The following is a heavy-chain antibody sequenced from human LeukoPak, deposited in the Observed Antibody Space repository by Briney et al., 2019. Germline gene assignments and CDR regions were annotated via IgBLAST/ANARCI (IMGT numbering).Heavy chain of an antibody. D-gene: IGHD1-26*01. V-gene: IGHV3-74*03. Sequence: GGSLRLSCVVSGFTLSDYWMQWVRQAPGKGLLWVSRIPNGGRSPTYADSVKGRFTISRDDAKNTLYLQMNNLRAEDTAVYYCARDLETVGGTIDYWGQGTLVTVSS. CDR3: ARDLETVGGTIDY. CDR2: IPNGGRSP. J-gene: IGHJ4*01. CDR1: GFTLSDYW.